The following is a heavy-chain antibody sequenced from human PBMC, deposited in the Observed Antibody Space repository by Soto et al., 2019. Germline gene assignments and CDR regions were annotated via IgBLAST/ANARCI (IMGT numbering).Heavy chain of an antibody. J-gene: IGHJ4*02. D-gene: IGHD2-2*03. V-gene: IGHV3-23*01. CDR3: ARVGVDIVVVSLRGFDY. CDR2: ISGSGGST. Sequence: PGGSLRLSCAASGFTFSSYAMSWVRQAPGKGLEWVSTISGSGGSTYYADSLKGRFTISRDNSKNTLYLQMNSLRAEDTAVYYCARVGVDIVVVSLRGFDYWGQGTLVPVSS. CDR1: GFTFSSYA.